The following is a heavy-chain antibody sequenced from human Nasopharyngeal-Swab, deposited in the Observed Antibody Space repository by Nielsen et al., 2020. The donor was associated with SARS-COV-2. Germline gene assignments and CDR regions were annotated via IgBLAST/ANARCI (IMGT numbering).Heavy chain of an antibody. D-gene: IGHD2-2*01. V-gene: IGHV4-39*01. CDR3: ARREGPAAIEYFQH. Sequence: SETLSLTCTVSGGSISSSSYYWGWLRQPPGKGLEWIGSTYYSGSTYYNPSLKRRFTISVDTSKNQFTLKLSSVTAADTAVYYCARREGPAAIEYFQHWGQGTLVTVSS. CDR2: TYYSGST. J-gene: IGHJ1*01. CDR1: GGSISSSSYY.